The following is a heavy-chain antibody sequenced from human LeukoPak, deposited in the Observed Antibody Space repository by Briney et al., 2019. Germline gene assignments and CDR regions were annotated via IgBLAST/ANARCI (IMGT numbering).Heavy chain of an antibody. J-gene: IGHJ4*02. D-gene: IGHD6-13*01. CDR1: GFTFMNYA. CDR2: VNGGNT. V-gene: IGHV3-23*01. CDR3: ARVLRNRYSSSWYSGPQDY. Sequence: GGSLRLSCAASGFTFMNYAMSWVRQAPGKGLEWVSSVNGGNTHYADSVKGRFTISRDNSKNTLYLQMNSLRAEDTAVYYCARVLRNRYSSSWYSGPQDYWGQGTLVTVSS.